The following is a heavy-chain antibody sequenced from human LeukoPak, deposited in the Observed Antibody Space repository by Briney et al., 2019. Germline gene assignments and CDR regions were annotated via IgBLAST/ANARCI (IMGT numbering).Heavy chain of an antibody. D-gene: IGHD2-2*01. V-gene: IGHV3-7*01. J-gene: IGHJ4*02. CDR3: ARDFVVVPAAQDY. Sequence: PGGPLKLPCAASGFTLSSYWLSWFRKAPGKGLEWVANIKQDGSEKYYVDSVKGRFTISRDNAKNSLYLQMNSLRAEDTAVYYCARDFVVVPAAQDYWGQGTLVTVSS. CDR2: IKQDGSEK. CDR1: GFTLSSYW.